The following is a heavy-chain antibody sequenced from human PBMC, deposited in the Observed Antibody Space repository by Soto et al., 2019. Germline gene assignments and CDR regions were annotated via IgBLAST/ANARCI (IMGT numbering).Heavy chain of an antibody. CDR3: ARVLRGVVNWFDP. Sequence: HLVQSGPEVKKPAASVTVSCKTSGDTFTNFGLSWVRQAPGQGLEWMGWIATYNSNKNYAQKFQGRLTLTTDTSTSTGYMELKSLEYDDTAVYYCARVLRGVVNWFDPWGQGTLVTVSS. J-gene: IGHJ5*02. CDR2: IATYNSNK. V-gene: IGHV1-18*01. D-gene: IGHD3-10*01. CDR1: GDTFTNFG.